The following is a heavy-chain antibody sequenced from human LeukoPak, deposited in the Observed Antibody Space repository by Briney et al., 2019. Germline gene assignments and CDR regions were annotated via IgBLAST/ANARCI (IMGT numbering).Heavy chain of an antibody. Sequence: SETLSLTCTVSGGSISSYYWSWIRQPPGKGLEWIGYIYYSGSTNYNPSLKSRVTISVDTSKNQFSLELSSVTAADTAVYYCARASYTALDYWGQGTLVTVSS. J-gene: IGHJ4*02. CDR1: GGSISSYY. V-gene: IGHV4-59*01. D-gene: IGHD2-2*02. CDR2: IYYSGST. CDR3: ARASYTALDY.